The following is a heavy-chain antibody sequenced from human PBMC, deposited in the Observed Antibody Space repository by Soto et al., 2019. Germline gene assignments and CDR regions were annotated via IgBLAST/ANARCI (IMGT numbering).Heavy chain of an antibody. Sequence: EVQLVESGGGLVKPGGSLRLSCAASGFTFSNAWMNWVRQAPGKGLEWVGRIKSKTDGGTTDYAAPVKGRFTISRDYSKNTLYLQMNSLKTEDTAVYYCTTDLEAWSGMDVWGQGTTVTVSS. CDR3: TTDLEAWSGMDV. CDR1: GFTFSNAW. J-gene: IGHJ6*02. V-gene: IGHV3-15*07. D-gene: IGHD3-3*01. CDR2: IKSKTDGGTT.